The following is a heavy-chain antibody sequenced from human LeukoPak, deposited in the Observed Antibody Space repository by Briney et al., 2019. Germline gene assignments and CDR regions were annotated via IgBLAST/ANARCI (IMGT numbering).Heavy chain of an antibody. CDR3: ARSRRPSSSWYMNY. Sequence: GGSLRLSCAASGSTFSSYDMHWVRQATGKGLEWVSAIGTAGDTYYPGSVKGRFTISRENAKNSLYLQMNSLRAGDTAVYYCARSRRPSSSWYMNYWGQGTLVTVSS. CDR2: IGTAGDT. CDR1: GSTFSSYD. D-gene: IGHD6-13*01. J-gene: IGHJ4*02. V-gene: IGHV3-13*01.